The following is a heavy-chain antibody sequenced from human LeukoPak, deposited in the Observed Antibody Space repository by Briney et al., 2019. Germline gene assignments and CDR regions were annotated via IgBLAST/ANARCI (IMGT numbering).Heavy chain of an antibody. CDR2: IYYSGST. CDR3: ASFLGYGYGYYFEY. D-gene: IGHD5-18*01. Sequence: PSQTLTPTGTVSGGSISSSGDYWSGIRQHPAKGLEWIGYIYYSGSTYYNPSLKSRVTISVDTSKNQFSLKLSSVTAADTAVYYCASFLGYGYGYYFEYWGQGTLVTVSS. V-gene: IGHV4-31*03. CDR1: GGSISSSGDY. J-gene: IGHJ4*02.